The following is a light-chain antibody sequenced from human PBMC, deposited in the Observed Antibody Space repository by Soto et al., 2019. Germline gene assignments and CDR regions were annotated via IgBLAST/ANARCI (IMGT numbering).Light chain of an antibody. CDR1: QTVRNN. CDR2: GAS. CDR3: QQYNNWHSWT. J-gene: IGKJ1*01. Sequence: CPRTHPLSPHERSTRSSRASQTVRNNYLAWYQQKPGQAPRLLIYGASTRATGIPARFSGSGSGTEFTLTISSLQSEDFAVYYCQQYNNWHSWTFGQGTKVDIK. V-gene: IGKV3-15*01.